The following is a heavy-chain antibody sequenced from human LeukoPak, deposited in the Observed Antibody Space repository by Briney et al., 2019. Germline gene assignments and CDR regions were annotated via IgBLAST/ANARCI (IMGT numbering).Heavy chain of an antibody. J-gene: IGHJ4*02. CDR3: ARAEADSAARLYFFDY. CDR1: GTSFSGYY. Sequence: SETLSLTCAVYGTSFSGYYWSWIRRPPGKGLEWIGCIYYSGTTNYNPSLKSRVTISVDTSKNQSSLKLSSVTAADTAVYYCARAEADSAARLYFFDYWGQGTLVTVSS. D-gene: IGHD6-6*01. CDR2: IYYSGTT. V-gene: IGHV4-59*01.